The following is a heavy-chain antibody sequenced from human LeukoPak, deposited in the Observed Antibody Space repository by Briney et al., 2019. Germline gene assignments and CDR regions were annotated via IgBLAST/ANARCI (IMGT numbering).Heavy chain of an antibody. J-gene: IGHJ4*02. CDR1: GGSISSYY. CDR3: AREVPGGLVAAISLYYFDS. Sequence: SETLSLTCTVSGGSISSYYWSWIRQPPGKGLEWIGYIYTSGSTNYNPSLKSRVTISVDTSKNQFSLKLSSVTAADTAVYYCAREVPGGLVAAISLYYFDSWGQGTLVTVSS. D-gene: IGHD5-12*01. V-gene: IGHV4-4*09. CDR2: IYTSGST.